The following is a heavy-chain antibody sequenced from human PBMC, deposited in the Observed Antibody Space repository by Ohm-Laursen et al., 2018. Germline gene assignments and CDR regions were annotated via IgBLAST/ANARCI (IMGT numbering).Heavy chain of an antibody. D-gene: IGHD3-22*01. CDR1: GFTFSSYW. J-gene: IGHJ4*02. CDR3: ARGSNYYDSSGEEQFDY. V-gene: IGHV3-74*01. CDR2: INSDGSST. Sequence: SLRLSCAASGFTFSSYWMHWVRQAPGKGLVWVSRINSDGSSTSYADSVKGRFTISRDNAKNTLYLQMNSLRAEDTAVYYCARGSNYYDSSGEEQFDYWGQGTLVTVSS.